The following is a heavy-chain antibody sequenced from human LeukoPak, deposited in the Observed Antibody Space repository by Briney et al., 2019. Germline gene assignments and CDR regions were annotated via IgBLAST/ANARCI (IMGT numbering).Heavy chain of an antibody. CDR2: IKTDGTTT. CDR3: ARTSYYYDSTGFPYPHYFYH. J-gene: IGHJ4*02. Sequence: TGGSLRLSCAASGFTLSSYWSNWVRQPPGKGLVWVSRIKTDGTTTNYADSVKGRFTISRDNAKNTLYLQMNGLRAEDTAVYYCARTSYYYDSTGFPYPHYFYHWGQGTLVTVSS. V-gene: IGHV3-74*01. CDR1: GFTLSSYW. D-gene: IGHD3-22*01.